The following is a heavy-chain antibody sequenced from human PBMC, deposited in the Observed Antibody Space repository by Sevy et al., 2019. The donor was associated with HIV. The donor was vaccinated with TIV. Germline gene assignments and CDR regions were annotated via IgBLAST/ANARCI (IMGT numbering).Heavy chain of an antibody. CDR2: MNPNSGGT. J-gene: IGHJ4*02. V-gene: IGHV1-2*06. CDR3: TRQSSDTLNDPTPFDY. CDR1: RFTFTGYY. Sequence: ASVKVSCKASRFTFTGYYFHWVRQAPGQGLEWMGQMNPNSGGTKYAEKFQGRVTMTRDTSITTAYMELSSLTSDDTAVYYCTRQSSDTLNDPTPFDYWGQGTLVTVSS. D-gene: IGHD3-16*01.